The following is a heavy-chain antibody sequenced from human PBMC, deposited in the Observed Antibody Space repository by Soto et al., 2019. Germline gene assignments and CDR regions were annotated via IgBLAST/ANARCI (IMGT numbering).Heavy chain of an antibody. J-gene: IGHJ6*02. CDR1: GFTFSSYE. V-gene: IGHV3-48*03. CDR2: ISSSDSAI. D-gene: IGHD3-9*01. Sequence: EVQLVESGGGLVQPGGSLRLSCATSGFTFSSYEMNWVRQAPGKGLEWVSYISSSDSAIYYADSVKGRFTISRDNPKNTLYLQMDTLRTDDTAVYYCARPGSGYDVLTGQYFYYYHAMDVWGQGTTVTVSS. CDR3: ARPGSGYDVLTGQYFYYYHAMDV.